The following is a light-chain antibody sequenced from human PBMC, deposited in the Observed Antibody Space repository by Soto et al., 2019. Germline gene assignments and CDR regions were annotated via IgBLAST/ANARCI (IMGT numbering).Light chain of an antibody. V-gene: IGKV3-15*01. CDR2: GAS. CDR1: QSVSSN. J-gene: IGKJ1*01. Sequence: EIVMTQSPATLSVSPGERATLSCRASQSVSSNLAWYQQKPGQAPRLLIYGASTRATGIPARFSGSGSGTEXXXXISSLQSEDFAVYYCQQYNNWLWTFGQGTKVEIK. CDR3: QQYNNWLWT.